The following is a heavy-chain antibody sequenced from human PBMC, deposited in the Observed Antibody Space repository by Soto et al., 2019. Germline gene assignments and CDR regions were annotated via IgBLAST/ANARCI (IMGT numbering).Heavy chain of an antibody. CDR3: ARGATVTPRYYYYGMDV. D-gene: IGHD4-17*01. CDR2: ISYDGSNK. V-gene: IGHV3-30-3*01. CDR1: GFTFISYA. J-gene: IGHJ6*02. Sequence: GGSLRLSCAASGFTFISYAMHWVRQAPGKGLEWVAVISYDGSNKYYADSVKGRFTISRDNSKNTLYLQMNSLRAEDTAVYYCARGATVTPRYYYYGMDVWGQGTTVTVSS.